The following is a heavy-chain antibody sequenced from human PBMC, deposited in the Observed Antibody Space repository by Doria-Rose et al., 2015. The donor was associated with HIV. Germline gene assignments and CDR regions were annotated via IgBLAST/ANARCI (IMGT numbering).Heavy chain of an antibody. D-gene: IGHD6-13*01. CDR1: GVSLSSPGMG. J-gene: IGHJ4*02. CDR3: ARIKSSRWYHKYYFGF. CDR2: IFSDDER. V-gene: IGHV2-26*01. Sequence: SGPVLVKPTETLTLTCTVSGVSLSSPGMGVSWIRQPPGQALEWLANIFSDDERSYTTSPKSRLTISRGTSKSQVVLTMTDMDPVDTATYYCARIKSSRWYHKYYFGFWGQGTLVIVSA.